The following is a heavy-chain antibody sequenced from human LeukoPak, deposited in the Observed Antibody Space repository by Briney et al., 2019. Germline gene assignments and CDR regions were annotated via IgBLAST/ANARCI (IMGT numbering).Heavy chain of an antibody. D-gene: IGHD3-10*01. V-gene: IGHV4-39*01. CDR3: ARQPKSCGPGIFITGKACWFDS. J-gene: IGHJ5*01. CDR1: DGSISSGYYY. Sequence: SETLSLTCSVSDGSISSGYYYWAWIRQPPGKGPEWIGSIYYSGTTYPNSSLKSRVTISVDTSKNQFSLKLSSVTAADTAVYYCARQPKSCGPGIFITGKACWFDSWGQGTLVTVSP. CDR2: IYYSGTT.